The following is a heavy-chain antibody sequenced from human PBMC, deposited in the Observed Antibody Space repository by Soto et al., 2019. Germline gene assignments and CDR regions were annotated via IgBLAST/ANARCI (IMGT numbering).Heavy chain of an antibody. CDR3: AKDHRGVGATTYFDY. Sequence: GGSLRLSCAASGITFSSYAMSWVRQAPGKGLEWVSAISGSGGSTYYADSVKGRFTISRDNSKNTLYLQMNSLRAEDTAVYYCAKDHRGVGATTYFDYWGQGTLVTVSS. CDR1: GITFSSYA. J-gene: IGHJ4*02. V-gene: IGHV3-23*01. D-gene: IGHD1-26*01. CDR2: ISGSGGST.